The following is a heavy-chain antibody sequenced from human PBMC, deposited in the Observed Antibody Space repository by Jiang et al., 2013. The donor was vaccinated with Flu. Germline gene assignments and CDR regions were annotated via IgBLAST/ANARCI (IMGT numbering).Heavy chain of an antibody. CDR2: IYPGDSDT. CDR3: ARHVVGFGEGDY. V-gene: IGHV5-51*01. CDR1: GYSFPNYW. D-gene: IGHD3-10*01. J-gene: IGHJ4*02. Sequence: KKPGESVKISCKGSGYSFPNYWIAWVRQMPGKGLEWMGTIYPGDSDTRYSPSFQGQVSISADTSINTAYLQWNSLKASDSAMYYCARHVVGFGEGDYWGQGTLVTVSS.